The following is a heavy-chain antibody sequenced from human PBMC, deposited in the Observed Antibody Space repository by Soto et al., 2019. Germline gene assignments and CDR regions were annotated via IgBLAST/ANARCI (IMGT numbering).Heavy chain of an antibody. CDR2: LSAGGSST. D-gene: IGHD3-3*01. Sequence: GGSLRLSVAASGFILSSSAMSWVRQAPGKGLEWVSSLSAGGSSTYYADSVKGRFTISGDKSKNTVYLQMNNLRVEDTAVYYCAKGSTIVGVVITIEYYYGMDVWGQGTTVTVSS. CDR1: GFILSSSA. CDR3: AKGSTIVGVVITIEYYYGMDV. J-gene: IGHJ6*02. V-gene: IGHV3-23*01.